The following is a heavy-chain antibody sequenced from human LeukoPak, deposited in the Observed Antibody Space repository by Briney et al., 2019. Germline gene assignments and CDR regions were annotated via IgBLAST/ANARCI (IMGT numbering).Heavy chain of an antibody. CDR2: IAASSGRT. Sequence: GGSLRLSCAASGFTFSSFAMSWVRQAPGKGLEWLSTIAASSGRTYYADSVKGRFTISRDNSKNTLYLQMNSLRAEDTAVYYCAREIGEFDYWGQGTLVTVSS. D-gene: IGHD3-3*01. V-gene: IGHV3-23*01. J-gene: IGHJ4*02. CDR1: GFTFSSFA. CDR3: AREIGEFDY.